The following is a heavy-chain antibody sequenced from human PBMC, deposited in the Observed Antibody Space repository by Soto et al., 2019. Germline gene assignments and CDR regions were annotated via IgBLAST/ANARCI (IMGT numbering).Heavy chain of an antibody. CDR1: GFSLSTSGVV. D-gene: IGHD2-21*02. Sequence: QITLKESGPTLVRPTQTLTLTCTFSGFSLSTSGVVVGWIRQPPGKALEWFALIYWDDDKRYSPSLKSRLTLTKDTSKNQVVLTMTNMDPVDTATYYCAHSRCGGDCLQSYSSHYYYGMDVWGQGTTVTVSS. J-gene: IGHJ6*02. V-gene: IGHV2-5*02. CDR2: IYWDDDK. CDR3: AHSRCGGDCLQSYSSHYYYGMDV.